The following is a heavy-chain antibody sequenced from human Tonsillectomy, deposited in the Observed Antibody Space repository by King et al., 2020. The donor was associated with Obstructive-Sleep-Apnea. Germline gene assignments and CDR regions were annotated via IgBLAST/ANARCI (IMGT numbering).Heavy chain of an antibody. D-gene: IGHD3-22*01. CDR2: ISSSSSSI. CDR1: GFTFSIYS. Sequence: VQLVESGGGLVRPGGSLRLSCAASGFTFSIYSMNWVRQAPGKGLEWGSYISSSSSSINYADSVKGRFTISRYNAKNSLYRQINSLRAEDTAVYYCARENSQSYHSIPPPGLFDHWGQRTLVTVSS. V-gene: IGHV3-48*04. J-gene: IGHJ4*02. CDR3: ARENSQSYHSIPPPGLFDH.